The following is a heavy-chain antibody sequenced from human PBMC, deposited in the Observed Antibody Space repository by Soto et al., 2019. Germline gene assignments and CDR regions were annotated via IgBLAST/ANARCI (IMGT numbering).Heavy chain of an antibody. Sequence: QVQLVQSGAEVKKPGSSVKVSCKASGGTFSSYTISWVRQAPGQGLESMGRIIPILGIANYAQKFQGRVTITADKSTSTAYMELSSLRSEDTAVYYCARQFGGYADYWGQGTLVTVSS. V-gene: IGHV1-69*02. CDR1: GGTFSSYT. D-gene: IGHD5-12*01. CDR2: IIPILGIA. J-gene: IGHJ4*02. CDR3: ARQFGGYADY.